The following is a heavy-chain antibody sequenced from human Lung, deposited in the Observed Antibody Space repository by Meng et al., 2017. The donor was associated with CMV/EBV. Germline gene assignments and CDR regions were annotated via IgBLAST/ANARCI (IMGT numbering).Heavy chain of an antibody. CDR3: ARTLIGVARFDP. Sequence: SVKVSCKASGGTFSNYAISWVRQAPGQGLEWMGGIIPIFGKTSYAQNLQGRVTITADKSTSTVYMELSSLRSEDTAVYYCARTLIGVARFDPWGQGTLVTVSS. J-gene: IGHJ5*02. V-gene: IGHV1-69*06. D-gene: IGHD3-3*01. CDR2: IIPIFGKT. CDR1: GGTFSNYA.